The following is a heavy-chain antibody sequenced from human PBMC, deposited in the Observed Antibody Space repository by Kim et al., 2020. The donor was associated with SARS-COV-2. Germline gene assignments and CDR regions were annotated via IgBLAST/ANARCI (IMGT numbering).Heavy chain of an antibody. CDR3: ASEYPRCSGGSCYPRYYFDY. CDR1: GGSFSGYY. V-gene: IGHV4-34*01. Sequence: SETLSLTCAVYGGSFSGYYWSWIRQPPGKGLEWIGEINHSGSTNYNPSLKSRVTISVDTSKNQFSLKLSSVTAADTAVYYCASEYPRCSGGSCYPRYYFDYWGQGTLVTVSS. J-gene: IGHJ4*02. CDR2: INHSGST. D-gene: IGHD2-15*01.